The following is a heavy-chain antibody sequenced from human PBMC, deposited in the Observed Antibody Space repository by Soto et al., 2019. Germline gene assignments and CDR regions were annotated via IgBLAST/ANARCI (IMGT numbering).Heavy chain of an antibody. J-gene: IGHJ5*02. CDR3: ARGGDSGYDPSAT. Sequence: WTWIRQPPGKGLEWIGDIYSSGSATYNPSLGNRVTMSVDKSKNQISLRLTSLTAVDTAMYYCARGGDSGYDPSATWGQGTLVSVSS. CDR2: IYSSGSA. V-gene: IGHV4-59*01. D-gene: IGHD5-12*01.